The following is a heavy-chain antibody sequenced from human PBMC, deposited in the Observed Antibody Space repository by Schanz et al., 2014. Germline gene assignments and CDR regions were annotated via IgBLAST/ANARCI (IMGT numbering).Heavy chain of an antibody. CDR1: GYIFGSHG. CDR3: ARFHIATYNYDSDGAFDI. V-gene: IGHV1-18*01. D-gene: IGHD3-22*01. CDR2: INAQTGNT. Sequence: QLMQSGSEVRKPGASVKVSCKASGYIFGSHGMTWVRQAPGQGAELMGWINAQTGNTQYAQKFHGRISMTRDTVTTAVHLELTRMKADNTAIYYWARFHIATYNYDSDGAFDIWGQGTRVTVSS. J-gene: IGHJ3*02.